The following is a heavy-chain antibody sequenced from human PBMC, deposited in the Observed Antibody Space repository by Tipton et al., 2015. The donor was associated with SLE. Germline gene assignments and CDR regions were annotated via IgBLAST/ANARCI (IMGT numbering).Heavy chain of an antibody. J-gene: IGHJ2*01. Sequence: GLVKPSETLSLTCTVSGGSMSTYYWSWIRLPPGKGLEWIGYIYYSGGTSYNPSLNSRVTISVDTSRNQFSLKLTSVTAADSAVYYCARYPLTNWPLDLWGRGTLVTVSS. D-gene: IGHD1-1*01. CDR3: ARYPLTNWPLDL. CDR2: IYYSGGT. V-gene: IGHV4-59*01. CDR1: GGSMSTYY.